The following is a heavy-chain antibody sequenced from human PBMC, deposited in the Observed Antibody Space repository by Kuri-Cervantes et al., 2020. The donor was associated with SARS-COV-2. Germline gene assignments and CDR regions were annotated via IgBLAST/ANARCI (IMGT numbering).Heavy chain of an antibody. D-gene: IGHD1-1*01. CDR3: AIIGTLYNFDAFDI. CDR2: ISSSGSTI. V-gene: IGHV3-48*03. J-gene: IGHJ3*02. Sequence: GESLKISCAASGFTFSSYEMNWVRQAPGKGLEWVSYISSSGSTIYYADSVKARFTISRDNAKNSLYLQMNSLRAEDTAVYYCAIIGTLYNFDAFDIWGQGTMVTVSS. CDR1: GFTFSSYE.